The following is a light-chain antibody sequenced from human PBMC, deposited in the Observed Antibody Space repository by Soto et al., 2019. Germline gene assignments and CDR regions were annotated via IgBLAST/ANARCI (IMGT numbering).Light chain of an antibody. Sequence: EVVLTQSPATLSLSPGERATLSCRASQGVSNFLAWYQQKPGQAPRLLIYGASSRATGIPARFSGSGSGTDFTLTISSLEPEDFAVYYCQQLTDWPPQWTFGQGTKV. V-gene: IGKV3-11*01. J-gene: IGKJ1*01. CDR2: GAS. CDR3: QQLTDWPPQWT. CDR1: QGVSNF.